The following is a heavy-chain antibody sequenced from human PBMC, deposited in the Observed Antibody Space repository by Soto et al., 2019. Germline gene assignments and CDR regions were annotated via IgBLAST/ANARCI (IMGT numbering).Heavy chain of an antibody. V-gene: IGHV4-31*03. D-gene: IGHD2-2*01. CDR2: IYYSGST. CDR3: ARFPDNVVVPAAKVDAFDI. Sequence: QVQLQESGPGLVKPSQTLSLTCTVSGGSISSGGYYWSWIRQHPGKGLEWIGYIYYSGSTHYNPSLKSRVTISVGTAKTQFTLKLSSVTAADTAVYYCARFPDNVVVPAAKVDAFDIWGQGTMVTVSS. J-gene: IGHJ3*02. CDR1: GGSISSGGYY.